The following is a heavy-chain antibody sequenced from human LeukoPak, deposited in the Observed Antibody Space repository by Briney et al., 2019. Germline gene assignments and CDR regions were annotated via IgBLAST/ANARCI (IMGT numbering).Heavy chain of an antibody. Sequence: ASVKVSCKASGGTFSSYAISWARQAPGQGLEWMGGIIPIFGTANYAQKFQGRVTITADESTSTAYMELSSLRSEDPAVYYCASSTTTMVRGVIGPHNWFDPWGQGTLVTVSS. CDR1: GGTFSSYA. CDR3: ASSTTTMVRGVIGPHNWFDP. V-gene: IGHV1-69*01. J-gene: IGHJ5*02. D-gene: IGHD3-10*01. CDR2: IIPIFGTA.